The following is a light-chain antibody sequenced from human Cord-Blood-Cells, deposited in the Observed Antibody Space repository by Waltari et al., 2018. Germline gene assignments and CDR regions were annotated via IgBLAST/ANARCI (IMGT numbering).Light chain of an antibody. J-gene: IGKJ1*01. CDR2: AAS. Sequence: IRMTQSPSLLSASTGDRVTISCRMSPGISIYLYLYQQKPAKAPELLIYAASTLQSGAPSRFSVSGSGTDFTLTISCLQSEDFATYYCQQYYSVPWTFGPGTKVEIK. V-gene: IGKV1D-8*03. CDR1: PGISIY. CDR3: QQYYSVPWT.